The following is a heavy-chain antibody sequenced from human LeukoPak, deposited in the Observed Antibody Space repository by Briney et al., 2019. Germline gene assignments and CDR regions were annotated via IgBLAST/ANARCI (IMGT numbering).Heavy chain of an antibody. CDR3: ARGILDGDSSFDY. J-gene: IGHJ4*02. D-gene: IGHD4-17*01. V-gene: IGHV4-39*07. CDR1: GDSISTTSYY. CDR2: IYHSGST. Sequence: SETLSLTCTASGDSISTTSYYWAWIRQPPGKGLEWIGYIYHSGSTYYNPSLKSRVTISVDRSKNQFSLKLSSVTAADTAVYYCARGILDGDSSFDYWGQGTLVTVSS.